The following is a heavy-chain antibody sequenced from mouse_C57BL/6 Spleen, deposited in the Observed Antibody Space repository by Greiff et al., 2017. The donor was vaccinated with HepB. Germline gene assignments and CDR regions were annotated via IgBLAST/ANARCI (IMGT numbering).Heavy chain of an antibody. Sequence: QVKLQQSGAELVRPGTSVKVSCKASGYAFTNYLIEWVKQRPGQGLEWIGVINPGSGGTNYNEKFKGKATLTADKSSSTAYMQLSSLTSEDSAVYFCARWNGSSTVDYWGQGTTLTVSS. CDR1: GYAFTNYL. CDR3: ARWNGSSTVDY. CDR2: INPGSGGT. D-gene: IGHD1-1*01. J-gene: IGHJ2*01. V-gene: IGHV1-54*01.